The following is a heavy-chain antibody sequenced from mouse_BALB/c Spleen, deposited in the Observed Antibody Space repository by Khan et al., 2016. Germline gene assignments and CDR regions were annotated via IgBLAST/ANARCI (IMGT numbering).Heavy chain of an antibody. V-gene: IGHV3-2*02. Sequence: EVQLQESGPGLVKPSQSLSLTCTVTGYSITSDYAWNWIRQFPGNKLEWMGYISYSGITSYNPSLKSRISITRDTSKNQFFLQLISVTTEDTATYYCADDGYYACFPNWGQGTLVTVSA. CDR1: GYSITSDYA. CDR2: ISYSGIT. CDR3: ADDGYYACFPN. D-gene: IGHD2-3*01. J-gene: IGHJ3*01.